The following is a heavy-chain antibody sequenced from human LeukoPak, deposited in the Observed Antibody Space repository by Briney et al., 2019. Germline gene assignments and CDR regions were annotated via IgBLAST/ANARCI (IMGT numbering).Heavy chain of an antibody. Sequence: TGGSLRLSCAASGFTFSSYGMHWVRQAPGKGLEWVAVISYDGSNKYYADSVKGRFTISRDNSKNTLYLQMNSLRAEDTAVYYCAEQHETYSSSWYWFDPWGQGTLVTVSS. CDR2: ISYDGSNK. V-gene: IGHV3-30*18. CDR3: AEQHETYSSSWYWFDP. CDR1: GFTFSSYG. D-gene: IGHD6-13*01. J-gene: IGHJ5*02.